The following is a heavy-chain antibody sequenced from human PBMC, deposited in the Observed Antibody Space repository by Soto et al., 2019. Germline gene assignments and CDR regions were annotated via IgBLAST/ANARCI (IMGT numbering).Heavy chain of an antibody. D-gene: IGHD6-13*01. J-gene: IGHJ5*02. CDR2: IKQDGSEK. CDR1: GFTFSSYW. CDR3: TRDASRDSSARGWFDP. Sequence: GGSLRLSCAASGFTFSSYWMSWVRQAPGKGLEWVANIKQDGSEKYYVDSVKGRFTISRDNAKNSLYLQMNSLRAEDTAVYYCTRDASRDSSARGWFDPWGPGTLVTVSS. V-gene: IGHV3-7*01.